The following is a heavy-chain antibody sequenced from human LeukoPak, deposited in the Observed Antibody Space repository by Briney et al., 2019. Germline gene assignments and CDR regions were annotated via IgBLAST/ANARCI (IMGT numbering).Heavy chain of an antibody. V-gene: IGHV1-18*01. J-gene: IGHJ5*02. Sequence: ASVKVSCKASGYIFTSYGISWVRQAPGQGLEWMGWISTNKGNTNYAQRLQGRVTMTTDTSTSTAYMELRSLRSDDTAIYYCVRDIQWRFDPWGQGALVTVSS. D-gene: IGHD2-8*01. CDR3: VRDIQWRFDP. CDR2: ISTNKGNT. CDR1: GYIFTSYG.